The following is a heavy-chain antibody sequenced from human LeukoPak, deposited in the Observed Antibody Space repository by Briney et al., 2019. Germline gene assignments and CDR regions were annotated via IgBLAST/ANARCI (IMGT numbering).Heavy chain of an antibody. Sequence: SETLSLTCTVSGVSISSYFWSWIRQPAGKGLEWIGRLYTSGSTYYNPSLKSQVTMSVDTSNNQVSLKLSSVTAADTAVYYCARDKGVDYDFWSGYYSRFDYWGQGTLVTVSS. D-gene: IGHD3-3*01. CDR3: ARDKGVDYDFWSGYYSRFDY. CDR1: GVSISSYF. V-gene: IGHV4-4*07. J-gene: IGHJ4*02. CDR2: LYTSGST.